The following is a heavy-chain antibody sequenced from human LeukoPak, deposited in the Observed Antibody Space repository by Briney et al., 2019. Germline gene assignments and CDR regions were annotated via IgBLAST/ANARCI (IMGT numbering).Heavy chain of an antibody. CDR3: TRLWGSGHPADY. J-gene: IGHJ4*02. CDR2: IYPGDSDT. CDR1: GYSFTNYW. V-gene: IGHV5-51*01. Sequence: GESLKISCKGSGYSFTNYWIGWVRQIPGQALEWMGIIYPGDSDTRYSQYFQGQVTISADNSITTAYLQWSSLEASDNARYYCTRLWGSGHPADYWGQGTLVTVSS. D-gene: IGHD3-10*01.